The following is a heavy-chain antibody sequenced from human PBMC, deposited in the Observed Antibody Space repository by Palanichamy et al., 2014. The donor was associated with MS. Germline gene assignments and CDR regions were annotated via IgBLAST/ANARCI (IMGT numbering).Heavy chain of an antibody. CDR2: ISYNGNNK. CDR1: GFTFSDYD. J-gene: IGHJ4*02. D-gene: IGHD1-1*01. V-gene: IGHV3-30*18. CDR3: AKLATLAASDY. Sequence: QVQLVESGGGVVQPAKSLRLSYAAPGFTFSDYDMHWVRQAPGKGLEWVAVISYNGNNKYYTDSVEGRVTISRDNSKSTLYLQMDSLRNEDTAVYFCAKLATLAASDYWGQGTLVTVSS.